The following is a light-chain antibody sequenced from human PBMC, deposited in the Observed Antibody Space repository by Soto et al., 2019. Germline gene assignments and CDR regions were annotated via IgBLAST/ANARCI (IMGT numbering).Light chain of an antibody. CDR2: GAS. J-gene: IGKJ1*01. V-gene: IGKV3-15*01. Sequence: EIVMTQSPATLSVSPGERATLSCRASQSISNNLAWYHQRPGQAPRLLIFGASTRATGIPARFSGSGSGTEFTLTISSLQSEDFAVYYCQQYNNWWTFGQGAKVEIK. CDR1: QSISNN. CDR3: QQYNNWWT.